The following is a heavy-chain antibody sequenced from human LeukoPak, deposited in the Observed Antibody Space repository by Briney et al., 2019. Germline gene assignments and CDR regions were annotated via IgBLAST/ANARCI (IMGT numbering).Heavy chain of an antibody. CDR1: GFILSDHY. CDR3: VKEDHYGDYVQIDH. D-gene: IGHD4-17*01. CDR2: ITADGGGT. V-gene: IGHV3-23*01. Sequence: GGSLRLSCAASGFILSDHYIDWVRQAPGKGLEWVSAITADGGGTNHADPVKGRFTISRDNSKSTLYLQMNSLRAEDTAVYYCVKEDHYGDYVQIDHWGQGTLVTVSS. J-gene: IGHJ4*02.